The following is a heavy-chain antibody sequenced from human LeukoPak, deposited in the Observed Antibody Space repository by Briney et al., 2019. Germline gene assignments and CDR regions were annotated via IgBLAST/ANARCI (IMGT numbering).Heavy chain of an antibody. D-gene: IGHD4-17*01. CDR2: ISWNSGSI. CDR3: AKALKDYVGTLAFDI. Sequence: GRSLRLSCAASGFTFDDYAMHWVRQAPGKGLEWVSGISWNSGSIGYADSVKGRFTISRDNAKNSLYLQMNSLRAEDTALYYCAKALKDYVGTLAFDIWGQGTMVTVSS. CDR1: GFTFDDYA. J-gene: IGHJ3*02. V-gene: IGHV3-9*01.